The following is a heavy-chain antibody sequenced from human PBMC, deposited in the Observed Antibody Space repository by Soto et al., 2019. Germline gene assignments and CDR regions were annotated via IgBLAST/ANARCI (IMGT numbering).Heavy chain of an antibody. CDR1: GGTFSSYA. J-gene: IGHJ6*02. Sequence: GASVKVCCKASGGTFSSYAISWVRQAPGQGLEWMGGIIPIFGTADYAQKFQGRVTITADESTSTAYMELSSLRSEDTAVYYCAGPPELTRIYYYYGMDVWGQGTTVTVSS. V-gene: IGHV1-69*13. D-gene: IGHD1-7*01. CDR3: AGPPELTRIYYYYGMDV. CDR2: IIPIFGTA.